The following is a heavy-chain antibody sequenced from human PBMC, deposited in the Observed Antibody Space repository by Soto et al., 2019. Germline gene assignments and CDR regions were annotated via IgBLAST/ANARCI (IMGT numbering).Heavy chain of an antibody. CDR2: IYYSGST. V-gene: IGHV4-59*01. J-gene: IGHJ3*02. Sequence: SETLSLTCTVSGDSISSYYWSWIRQPPGKGLEWIGYIYYSGSTNYNPSLKSRVTISVDTSKNQFSLKLSSVTAADTAVYYCARVEHYYDSSGYHDAFDIWGQGTMVT. CDR3: ARVEHYYDSSGYHDAFDI. CDR1: GDSISSYY. D-gene: IGHD3-22*01.